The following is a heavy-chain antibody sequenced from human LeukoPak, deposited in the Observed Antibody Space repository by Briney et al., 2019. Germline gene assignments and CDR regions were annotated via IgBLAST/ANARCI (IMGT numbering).Heavy chain of an antibody. CDR3: AKTRGISISGVVPLCDY. V-gene: IGHV3-23*01. D-gene: IGHD3-3*01. J-gene: IGHJ4*02. CDR1: GFTFSTSG. Sequence: PGGSLRLSCAASGFTFSTSGMTWVRQAPGKGLDWVSIISGSGGTPYYTDSVKGRFTISRDNSKNTQYLQMNSLRAEDTAVYYCAKTRGISISGVVPLCDYWGQGTLVTVSS. CDR2: ISGSGGTP.